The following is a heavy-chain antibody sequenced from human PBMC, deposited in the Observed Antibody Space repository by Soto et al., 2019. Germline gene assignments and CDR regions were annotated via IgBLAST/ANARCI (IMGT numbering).Heavy chain of an antibody. V-gene: IGHV4-38-2*01. J-gene: IGHJ4*03. Sequence: SETLSLTCVVSSYVIESGHYWGWVRQPPGKGLEWVGSIYDSGTTYYNPSLRSRVTISADTSKNQFSLSLTSVTAADTAVYYCARSPKYYTPGSCTFDYWGPGTMVTVSS. D-gene: IGHD3-3*01. CDR2: IYDSGTT. CDR3: ARSPKYYTPGSCTFDY. CDR1: SYVIESGHY.